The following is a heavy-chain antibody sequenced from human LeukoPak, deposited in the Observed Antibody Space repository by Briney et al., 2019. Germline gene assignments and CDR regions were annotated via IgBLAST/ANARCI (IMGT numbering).Heavy chain of an antibody. CDR2: ISSSSSYI. CDR3: VTGEDSGRPQAIDY. J-gene: IGHJ4*02. V-gene: IGHV3-21*01. CDR1: GFTFSSYS. D-gene: IGHD3-10*01. Sequence: PGGSLRLSCAASGFTFSSYSMNWVRQAPGKGLEWVSSISSSSSYIYYADSVKGRFTISRDNAKNSLYLQMNSLRDEDTAVYYCVTGEDSGRPQAIDYWGQGTLVTVSS.